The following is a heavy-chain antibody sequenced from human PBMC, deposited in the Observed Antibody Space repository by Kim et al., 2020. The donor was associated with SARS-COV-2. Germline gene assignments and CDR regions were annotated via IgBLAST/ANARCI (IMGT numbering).Heavy chain of an antibody. CDR1: GFTFSSYC. CDR3: ARDWYWGVGATFVYYYYGMDV. J-gene: IGHJ6*02. V-gene: IGHV3-30*03. Sequence: GGSLRLSCAASGFTFSSYCMHWVRQAPGKGLEWVAVISYDGSNKYYADSVKGRFTISRDNSKNTLYLQMNSLKPEDTAVYYCARDWYWGVGATFVYYYYGMDVWGQGTTVTVSS. CDR2: ISYDGSNK. D-gene: IGHD1-26*01.